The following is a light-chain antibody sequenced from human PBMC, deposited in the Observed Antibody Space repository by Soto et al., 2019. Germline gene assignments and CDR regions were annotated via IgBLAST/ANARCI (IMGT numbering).Light chain of an antibody. Sequence: QSVLTQPASVSGSPGQSIAISCTGTSRYIGAYDYVSWYQQHPDKAPKLMIYEVSNRPSGVSNRFSGSKSVNTATLTISGLQAEDEADYYCSSHTSSNTRIFGTGTKVTLL. J-gene: IGLJ1*01. CDR3: SSHTSSNTRI. CDR1: SRYIGAYDY. V-gene: IGLV2-14*03. CDR2: EVS.